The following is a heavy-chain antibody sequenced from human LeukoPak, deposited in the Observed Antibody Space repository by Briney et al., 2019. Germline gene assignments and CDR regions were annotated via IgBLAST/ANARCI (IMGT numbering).Heavy chain of an antibody. CDR3: ARHLDITIFAVVTAPYMDV. V-gene: IGHV4-59*04. CDR2: VYYSGST. D-gene: IGHD3-3*01. Sequence: GSLRLSCAASGFTFSSYAMSWVRQPPGKGLEWIGDVYYSGSTYYNPSLKSRVTISLDTSNNQFSLKLNSVTAADTAVYYCARHLDITIFAVVTAPYMDVWGKGTTVTVSS. J-gene: IGHJ6*03. CDR1: GFTFSSYA.